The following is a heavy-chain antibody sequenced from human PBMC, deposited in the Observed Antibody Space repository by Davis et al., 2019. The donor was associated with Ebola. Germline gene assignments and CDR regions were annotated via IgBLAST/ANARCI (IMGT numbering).Heavy chain of an antibody. CDR3: ARAGPYYYDSSGYGYYYYGMDV. V-gene: IGHV4-4*07. D-gene: IGHD3-22*01. CDR2: IYTSGST. CDR1: GGSISSYY. Sequence: SETLSLTYTVSGGSISSYYWSWIRQPAGKGLEWIGRIYTSGSTNYNPSLKRRVTMSVDTSKNQFSLKLSSVTAADTAVYYCARAGPYYYDSSGYGYYYYGMDVWGQGTTVTVSS. J-gene: IGHJ6*02.